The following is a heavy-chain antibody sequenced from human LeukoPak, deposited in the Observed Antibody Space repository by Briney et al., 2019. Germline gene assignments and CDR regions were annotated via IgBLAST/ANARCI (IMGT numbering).Heavy chain of an antibody. CDR1: GFTFDDYA. CDR3: AKDINQQHLGQAAFDI. CDR2: ISWNSGSI. J-gene: IGHJ3*02. Sequence: PGGSLRLSCAASGFTFDDYAMHWVRQAPGKGLEWVSGISWNSGSIGYADSVKGRFTISRDNAKNSLYLQMNSLRAEDTALYYCAKDINQQHLGQAAFDIWGQGTMVTVSS. D-gene: IGHD2-2*01. V-gene: IGHV3-9*01.